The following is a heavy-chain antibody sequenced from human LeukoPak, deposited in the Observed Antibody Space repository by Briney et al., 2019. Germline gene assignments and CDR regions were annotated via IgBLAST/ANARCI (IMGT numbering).Heavy chain of an antibody. CDR1: GYSFPMYW. CDR3: ARQDSGSYFQYSDY. CDR2: IYPGDSDT. V-gene: IGHV5-51*01. J-gene: IGHJ4*02. Sequence: GESLKISCGASGYSFPMYWIGWVRQMPGRGLEWMGIIYPGDSDTRYSPSFQGQVTISVDESINSVYLQWSSLQASDTAIYYCARQDSGSYFQYSDYWGQGTQVTVSS. D-gene: IGHD1-26*01.